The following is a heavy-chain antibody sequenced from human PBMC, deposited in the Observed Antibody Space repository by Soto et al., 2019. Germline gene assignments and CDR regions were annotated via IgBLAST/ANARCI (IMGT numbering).Heavy chain of an antibody. CDR2: IYYSGRT. J-gene: IGHJ4*02. CDR3: SADFYDSSGYRY. CDR1: GGSISSGGYY. V-gene: IGHV4-39*03. Sequence: SETLSLTCTVSGGSISSGGYYWSWIRQHPGTGLEWIGNIYYSGRTYYNLSLKSRFTISVDTSKNQLSLELSSVTAADTAVYYCSADFYDSSGYRYWGQGTLVTVSS. D-gene: IGHD3-22*01.